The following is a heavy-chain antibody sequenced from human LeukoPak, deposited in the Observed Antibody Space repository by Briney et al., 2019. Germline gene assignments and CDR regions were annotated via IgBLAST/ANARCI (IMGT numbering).Heavy chain of an antibody. V-gene: IGHV4-59*01. CDR2: IYYSGST. Sequence: SETLSLTCLVSGGSISSYYWSWIRQPPGKGLEWIGYIYYSGSTNYNPSLKSRVTISVDTSKNQFSLKLSSVTAADTAVYYCAKSGSCTNGVCYTPNWFDPWGQGTLVTVSS. CDR1: GGSISSYY. D-gene: IGHD2-8*01. CDR3: AKSGSCTNGVCYTPNWFDP. J-gene: IGHJ5*02.